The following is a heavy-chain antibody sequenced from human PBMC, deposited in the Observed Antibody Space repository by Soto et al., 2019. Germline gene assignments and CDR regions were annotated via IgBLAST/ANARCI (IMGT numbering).Heavy chain of an antibody. CDR2: ITWNSRVL. Sequence: LRLSCVGTGLNFDDFAMHWVRQAPGRGLEWVSGITWNSRVLAYADSVKGRFTISRDNARNSLYLQMDSLRDEDTALYYCAKGRYDFWSPYYFDSWSQGTLVTVSS. CDR3: AKGRYDFWSPYYFDS. V-gene: IGHV3-9*01. D-gene: IGHD3-3*01. J-gene: IGHJ4*02. CDR1: GLNFDDFA.